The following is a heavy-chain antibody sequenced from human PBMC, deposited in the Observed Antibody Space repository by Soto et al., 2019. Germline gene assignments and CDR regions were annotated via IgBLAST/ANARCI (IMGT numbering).Heavy chain of an antibody. Sequence: SVKVSCKASGGTFSSYAISWVRQAPGQGLEWMGGIIPIFGTANYAQKFQGRVTITADESTSTAYMELSSLRSEDTAVYYCASTKNWTHYYYGMDVWGQVTTFTVSS. V-gene: IGHV1-69*13. CDR3: ASTKNWTHYYYGMDV. CDR2: IIPIFGTA. D-gene: IGHD1-1*01. J-gene: IGHJ6*02. CDR1: GGTFSSYA.